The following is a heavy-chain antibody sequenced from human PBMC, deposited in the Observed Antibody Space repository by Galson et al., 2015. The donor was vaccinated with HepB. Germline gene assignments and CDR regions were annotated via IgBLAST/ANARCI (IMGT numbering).Heavy chain of an antibody. V-gene: IGHV1-24*01. CDR3: ATPRRLGYDSSGYYRD. J-gene: IGHJ4*02. CDR2: FDPEDGET. D-gene: IGHD3-22*01. Sequence: SVKVSCKVSGYTLTELSMHWVRQAPGKGLEWMGGFDPEDGETIYAQKFQGRVTMTEDTSTDTAYMELSSLRSEDTAVYYCATPRRLGYDSSGYYRDWGQGTLVTVSS. CDR1: GYTLTELS.